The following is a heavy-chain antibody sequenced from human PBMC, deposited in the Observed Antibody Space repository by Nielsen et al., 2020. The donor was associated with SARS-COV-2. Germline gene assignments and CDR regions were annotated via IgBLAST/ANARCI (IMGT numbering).Heavy chain of an antibody. V-gene: IGHV1-58*01. D-gene: IGHD3-22*01. CDR1: GFTFTTSA. Sequence: SVKVSCKASGFTFTTSAVQWVRQARGQRLEWIGWIVVGSGNTTYPQKFQGRVTMTRDTSTNTVYMELSSLRSEDTAVYYCARDSNTSGHYYPVDYWGQGTLVTVSS. J-gene: IGHJ4*02. CDR2: IVVGSGNT. CDR3: ARDSNTSGHYYPVDY.